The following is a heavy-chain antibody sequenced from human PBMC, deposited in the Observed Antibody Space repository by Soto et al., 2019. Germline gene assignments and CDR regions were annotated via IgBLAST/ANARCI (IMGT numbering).Heavy chain of an antibody. V-gene: IGHV1-69*02. D-gene: IGHD5-12*01. CDR1: GGTFSSYT. J-gene: IGHJ4*02. CDR2: IIPILGIA. CDR3: ARAHEKKSGYDRLIFDY. Sequence: ASVKVSCKASGGTFSSYTISWVRQAPGQGLEWMGRIIPILGIANYAQKFQGRVTITADKSTSTAYMELSSLRSEDTAVYYCARAHEKKSGYDRLIFDYWGQGTLVTVSS.